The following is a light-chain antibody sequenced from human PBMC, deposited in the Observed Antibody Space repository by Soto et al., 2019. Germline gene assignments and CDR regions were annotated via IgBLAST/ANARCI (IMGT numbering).Light chain of an antibody. CDR1: QIISSW. Sequence: DIQMTQSPSTLSSSVGDRFTITFRSSQIISSWLAWYQQKPGKAPKLLIYDASSLESGVPSRFSGSGSGTEFTLTISSLQPDDFATYYCQQYNSYPITFGQGTRLEI. CDR3: QQYNSYPIT. J-gene: IGKJ5*01. V-gene: IGKV1-5*01. CDR2: DAS.